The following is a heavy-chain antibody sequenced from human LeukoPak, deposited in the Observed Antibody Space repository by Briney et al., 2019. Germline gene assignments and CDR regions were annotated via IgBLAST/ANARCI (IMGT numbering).Heavy chain of an antibody. CDR2: INSKTDTGTI. CDR1: GFTFTNAW. J-gene: IGHJ5*02. D-gene: IGHD3-22*01. Sequence: PAGSLRLSCAASGFTFTNAWMSWVRQAPGKGLEWVGRINSKTDTGTIHYAAPVKGRFIISRDDSINTLYLQMNSLKTEGTAVYYCTTEDYYDSSGYLYNWFDPWGQGVLVTV. CDR3: TTEDYYDSSGYLYNWFDP. V-gene: IGHV3-15*05.